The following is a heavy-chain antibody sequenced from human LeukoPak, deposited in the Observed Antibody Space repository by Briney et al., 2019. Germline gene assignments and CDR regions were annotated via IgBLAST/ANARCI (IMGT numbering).Heavy chain of an antibody. CDR2: ISYDGSNK. CDR1: GFTFSSYG. D-gene: IGHD2-15*01. Sequence: GGSLRLSCAASGFTFSSYGMHWVRQAPGKGLEWVVVISYDGSNKYYADSVKGRFTISRDNSKNTLYLQMNSLRAEDTAVYYCAKDVREIVVVVAATRIAVAGTFDYWGQGTLVTVSS. J-gene: IGHJ4*02. V-gene: IGHV3-30*18. CDR3: AKDVREIVVVVAATRIAVAGTFDY.